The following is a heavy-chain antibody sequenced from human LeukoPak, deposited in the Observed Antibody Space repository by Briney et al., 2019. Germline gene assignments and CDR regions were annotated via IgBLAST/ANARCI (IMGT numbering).Heavy chain of an antibody. CDR2: IYHSGSA. CDR1: GGSISSYY. J-gene: IGHJ4*02. V-gene: IGHV4-59*01. D-gene: IGHD4-17*01. CDR3: ARNPYGDYGY. Sequence: SETLSLTCTASGGSISSYYWSWIRQPPGKGLEWIGYIYHSGSANYNPSLKSRVTISVDTSRNQFSLKLTSVTAADTAVYYCARNPYGDYGYWGQGTLVTVSS.